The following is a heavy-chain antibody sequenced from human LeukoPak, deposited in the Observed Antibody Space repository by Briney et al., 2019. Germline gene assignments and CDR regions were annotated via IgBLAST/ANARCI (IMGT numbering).Heavy chain of an antibody. V-gene: IGHV3-30-3*01. D-gene: IGHD5-12*01. Sequence: PGRSLRLSCAASGFTFSSYAMHWVRQAPGKGLEWVAVISYDGSNKYYADSVKGRFTISRDNSKNTLYLQMNSLRAEDTAVYYCARAIGGYVLAYWGQGTLVTVSS. J-gene: IGHJ4*02. CDR1: GFTFSSYA. CDR2: ISYDGSNK. CDR3: ARAIGGYVLAY.